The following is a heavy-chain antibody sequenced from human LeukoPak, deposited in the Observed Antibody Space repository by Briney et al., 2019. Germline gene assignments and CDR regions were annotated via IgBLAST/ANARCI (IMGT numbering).Heavy chain of an antibody. Sequence: GGSLRLSCAASGFIFSSHWMHWVPQAPGKGLVRVSRISSDGWSTSYADSVKGRFTASRDNAENTLYLQMNSLRAEDTAVYYCARVSQFPGISSDYWGQGSLVTVSS. J-gene: IGHJ4*02. V-gene: IGHV3-74*01. CDR1: GFIFSSHW. CDR3: ARVSQFPGISSDY. D-gene: IGHD2-21*01. CDR2: ISSDGWST.